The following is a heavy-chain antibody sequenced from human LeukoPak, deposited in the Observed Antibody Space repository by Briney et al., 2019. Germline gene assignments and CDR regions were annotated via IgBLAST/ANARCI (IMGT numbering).Heavy chain of an antibody. D-gene: IGHD6-13*01. Sequence: GGSLRLSCAASGFTFDDCDITWVREAPGKGLEWVRDINWNGGSTNYADSVKGRFTISRDNAKNSLYLQMNSLRAEDTAVYYCARAPLGGSSWMFDYWGQGTLVTVSS. V-gene: IGHV3-20*04. J-gene: IGHJ4*02. CDR3: ARAPLGGSSWMFDY. CDR2: INWNGGST. CDR1: GFTFDDCD.